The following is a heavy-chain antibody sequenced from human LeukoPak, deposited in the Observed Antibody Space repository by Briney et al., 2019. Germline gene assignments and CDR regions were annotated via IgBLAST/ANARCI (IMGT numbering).Heavy chain of an antibody. Sequence: GGSLRLSCAASGFTFSSYGMHWVRQAPGQGLEWVSIIYSGGSTYYADSVKGRFIISRDNSKNTLYLQMNSLRAEDTAVYYCARLGVGFDWLRDYWGQGTLVTVSS. CDR3: ARLGVGFDWLRDY. J-gene: IGHJ4*02. CDR1: GFTFSSYG. CDR2: IYSGGST. D-gene: IGHD3-9*01. V-gene: IGHV3-66*01.